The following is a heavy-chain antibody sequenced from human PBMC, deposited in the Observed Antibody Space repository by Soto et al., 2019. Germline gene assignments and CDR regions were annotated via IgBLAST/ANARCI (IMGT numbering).Heavy chain of an antibody. CDR1: GFTFSSYS. D-gene: IGHD6-19*01. Sequence: EVQVVESGGGLVQPGGSLRLSCAASGFTFSSYSMNRVRQAPGKGLEWVSYISSSSSTIYYADSVKGRFTISRDNAKDSLYLQMNSLRAEDTAVYYCARDRTRRGWPIFDSWGQGTLVTVSS. CDR2: ISSSSSTI. J-gene: IGHJ4*02. CDR3: ARDRTRRGWPIFDS. V-gene: IGHV3-48*01.